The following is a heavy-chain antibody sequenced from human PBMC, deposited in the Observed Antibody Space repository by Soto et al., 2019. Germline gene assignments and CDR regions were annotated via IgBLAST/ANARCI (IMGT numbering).Heavy chain of an antibody. CDR1: GFTFSSYA. CDR2: ITSDGGHT. V-gene: IGHV3-64*01. Sequence: GGSLRLSCAASGFTFSSYAMHWVRQAPGRGLEYFSAITSDGGHTDYASSVKGRFTISRDNSKNTLYLQMNSLRAEDTAVYYCARGGDLDPWGQGTLVTVSS. D-gene: IGHD3-3*01. CDR3: ARGGDLDP. J-gene: IGHJ5*02.